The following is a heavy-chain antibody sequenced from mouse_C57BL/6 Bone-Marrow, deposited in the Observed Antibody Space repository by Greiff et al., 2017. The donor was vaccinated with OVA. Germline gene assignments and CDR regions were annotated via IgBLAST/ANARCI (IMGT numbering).Heavy chain of an antibody. Sequence: EVQRVESGGDLVKPGGSLKLSCAASGFTFSSYGMSWVRQTPDKRLEWVATISSGGSYTYYPDSVKGRFTISRDNAKNTLYLQMSSLKSEDTAMYYCASATVAYWYFDVWGTGTTVTVSS. CDR1: GFTFSSYG. CDR3: ASATVAYWYFDV. D-gene: IGHD1-1*01. V-gene: IGHV5-6*01. J-gene: IGHJ1*03. CDR2: ISSGGSYT.